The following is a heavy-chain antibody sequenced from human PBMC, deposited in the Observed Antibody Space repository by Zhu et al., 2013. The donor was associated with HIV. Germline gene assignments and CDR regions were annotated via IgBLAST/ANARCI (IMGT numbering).Heavy chain of an antibody. Sequence: QVQLVQSGAEVKKPGASVKVSCKASGYTFTGYYIHWVRQAPGQRLEWMGWINPKSGGTNYAQKFQGRVTMTTDTSISTAYMELSRLRYDDTAIYYCTRGGAFEYWGQGTLVTVSS. J-gene: IGHJ4*02. V-gene: IGHV1-2*02. CDR3: TRGGAFEY. CDR1: GYTFTGYY. CDR2: INPKSGGT. D-gene: IGHD4-17*01.